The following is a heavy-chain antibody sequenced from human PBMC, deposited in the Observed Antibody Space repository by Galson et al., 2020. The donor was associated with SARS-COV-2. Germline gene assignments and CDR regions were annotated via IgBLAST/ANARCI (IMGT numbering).Heavy chain of an antibody. CDR2: ISSSGSYI. V-gene: IGHV3-11*04. D-gene: IGHD2-15*01. CDR3: ARVGDCSGGICYGAEYFQH. J-gene: IGHJ1*01. CDR1: GFTFSDYF. Sequence: NSGGSLRLSCAASGFTFSDYFMSWVRQAPGKGLEWVSYISSSGSYINYADSVKGRFTISRDNAKNLLNLQMNSLRVEDTAVYYCARVGDCSGGICYGAEYFQHWGQGTLVTVSS.